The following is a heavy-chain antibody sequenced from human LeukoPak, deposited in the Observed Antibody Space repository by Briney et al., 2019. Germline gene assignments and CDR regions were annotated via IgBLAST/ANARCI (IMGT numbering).Heavy chain of an antibody. D-gene: IGHD2-15*01. Sequence: SETLSLTCTVSGGSISSYYWSWIRQPAGKGLEWIGRIYTSGSTNYNPSLKSRVTMSVDTSKNQFSLKLSSVTAADTAVYYCARVKAPYCSGGSCLRGFWFDPWGQGTLVTVSS. CDR2: IYTSGST. CDR3: ARVKAPYCSGGSCLRGFWFDP. J-gene: IGHJ5*02. CDR1: GGSISSYY. V-gene: IGHV4-4*07.